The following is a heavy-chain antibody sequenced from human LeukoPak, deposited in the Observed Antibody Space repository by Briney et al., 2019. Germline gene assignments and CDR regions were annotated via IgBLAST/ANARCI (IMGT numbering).Heavy chain of an antibody. Sequence: SQTLSLTCAISGDSVSSNSAAWNWIRQSPSRGLEWLGRTYYRSKWYNDYAVSVKSRITINPDTSKNQFSLQLNSVTPEDTAVYYCAKRPSDCSSTTGWCDAFDIWGQGTMVTVSS. CDR2: TYYRSKWYN. D-gene: IGHD2-2*01. CDR3: AKRPSDCSSTTGWCDAFDI. V-gene: IGHV6-1*01. J-gene: IGHJ3*02. CDR1: GDSVSSNSAA.